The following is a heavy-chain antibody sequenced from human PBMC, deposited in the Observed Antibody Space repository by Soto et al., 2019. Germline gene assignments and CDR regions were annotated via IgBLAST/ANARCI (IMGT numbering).Heavy chain of an antibody. Sequence: ASVKVSCKASGYTFTGYYMHWVRQAPGQGLEWMGWINPNSGGTNYAQKFQGWVTMTRDTSISAAYMELSRLRSDDTAVYYCARDPGIAGFDPWGQGTLVTVSS. CDR2: INPNSGGT. J-gene: IGHJ5*02. CDR3: ARDPGIAGFDP. V-gene: IGHV1-2*04. D-gene: IGHD6-13*01. CDR1: GYTFTGYY.